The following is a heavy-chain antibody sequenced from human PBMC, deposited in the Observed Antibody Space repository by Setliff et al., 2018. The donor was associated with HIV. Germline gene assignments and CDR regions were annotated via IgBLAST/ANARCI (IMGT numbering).Heavy chain of an antibody. J-gene: IGHJ4*02. D-gene: IGHD1-26*01. CDR1: GGSIRSFY. Sequence: ASETLSLTCTVSGGSIRSFYWSWIRQPPGKGLEWIGYIYYSGSTNYNPSLKSRLTISIDTSKNQFSLNLNSVTAADTAVYYCARHQLRGSYPAFDYWGQGTPVTV. CDR2: IYYSGST. V-gene: IGHV4-59*08. CDR3: ARHQLRGSYPAFDY.